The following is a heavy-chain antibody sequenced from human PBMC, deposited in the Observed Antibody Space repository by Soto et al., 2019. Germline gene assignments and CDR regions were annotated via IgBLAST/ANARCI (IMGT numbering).Heavy chain of an antibody. CDR1: GGTFSSYA. D-gene: IGHD3-3*01. CDR2: IIPIFGTA. Sequence: QVQLVQSGAEVKKPGSSVKVSCKASGGTFSSYAISWVRQAPGQGLEWMGGIIPIFGTANYAQKFQGRVTINADESTSTAYMELSSLRSEDTAVYYCANSDFWSGDSWSGFDYWGQGTLVTVSS. J-gene: IGHJ4*02. V-gene: IGHV1-69*01. CDR3: ANSDFWSGDSWSGFDY.